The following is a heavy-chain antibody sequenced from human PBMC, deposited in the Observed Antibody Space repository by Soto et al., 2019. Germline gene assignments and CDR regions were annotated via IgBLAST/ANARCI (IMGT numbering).Heavy chain of an antibody. V-gene: IGHV3-23*01. CDR1: GFTFSSYA. CDR3: AKGSAASSSWYKESWFDP. D-gene: IGHD6-13*01. Sequence: GGSLRLSCAASGFTFSSYAMSWVRQAPGKGLEWVSAISGSGGSTYYADSVKGRFTISRDNSKNTLYLQMNSLRAEDTAVYYCAKGSAASSSWYKESWFDPWGQGTLVTVSS. CDR2: ISGSGGST. J-gene: IGHJ5*02.